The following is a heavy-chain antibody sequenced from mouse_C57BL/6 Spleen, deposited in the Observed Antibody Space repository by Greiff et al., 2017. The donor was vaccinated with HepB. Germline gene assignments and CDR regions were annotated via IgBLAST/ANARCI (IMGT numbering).Heavy chain of an antibody. V-gene: IGHV1-81*01. CDR2: IYPRSGNT. CDR3: AKVYYGNYLYYFDY. CDR1: GYTFTSYG. Sequence: VQLVESGAELARPGASVKLSCKASGYTFTSYGISWAKQRTGQGLEWIGEIYPRSGNTYYNEKFKGKATLTADKSSSTAYMELRSLTSEDSAVYFCAKVYYGNYLYYFDYWGQGTTLTVSS. D-gene: IGHD2-1*01. J-gene: IGHJ2*01.